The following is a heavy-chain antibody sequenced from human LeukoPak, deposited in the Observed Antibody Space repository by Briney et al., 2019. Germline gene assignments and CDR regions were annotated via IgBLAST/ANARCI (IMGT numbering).Heavy chain of an antibody. CDR2: IYTSGST. CDR1: GGSISSYY. Sequence: SETLSLTCTVSGGSISSYYWSWIRQPPGKGLEWIGYIYTSGSTNYNPSLKSRVTISVDTSKNQFSLKLSCVTAADTAVYYCARHSGYYLYYFDYWGQGTLVTVSS. J-gene: IGHJ4*02. CDR3: ARHSGYYLYYFDY. D-gene: IGHD3-22*01. V-gene: IGHV4-4*09.